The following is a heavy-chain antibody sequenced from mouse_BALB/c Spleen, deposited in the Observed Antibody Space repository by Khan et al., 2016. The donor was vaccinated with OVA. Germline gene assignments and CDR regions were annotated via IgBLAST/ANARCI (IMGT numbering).Heavy chain of an antibody. CDR3: ASHVTGSFAY. J-gene: IGHJ3*01. CDR1: GFTFSSYS. V-gene: IGHV5-6*01. D-gene: IGHD4-1*01. CDR2: ISSGGDST. Sequence: EVQVVESGGDLVKPGGSLKLSCAASGFTFSSYSMSWVRQTPDKRLEWVATISSGGDSTYYPDSVKGRFTISRDHAKNTLYLHMSSLKSEDTAMYYCASHVTGSFAYWGQGTLVTVSA.